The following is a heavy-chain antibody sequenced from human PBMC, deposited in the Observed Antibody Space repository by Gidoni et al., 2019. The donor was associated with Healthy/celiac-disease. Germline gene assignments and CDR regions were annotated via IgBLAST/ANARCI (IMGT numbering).Heavy chain of an antibody. J-gene: IGHJ4*02. CDR3: ARGSEIVATTPIDY. V-gene: IGHV4-34*01. D-gene: IGHD5-12*01. Sequence: EINHSGSTNYNPSLKSRVTISVDTSMNQFSLKLSSVTAADTAVYYCARGSEIVATTPIDYWGQGTLVTVSS. CDR2: INHSGST.